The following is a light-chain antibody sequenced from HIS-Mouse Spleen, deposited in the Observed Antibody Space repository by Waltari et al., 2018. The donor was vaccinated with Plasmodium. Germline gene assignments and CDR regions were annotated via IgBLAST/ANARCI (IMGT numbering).Light chain of an antibody. CDR2: GAS. J-gene: IGKJ3*01. V-gene: IGKV3-15*01. CDR1: QSVSSN. Sequence: EIVMTQSPATLSVSPGERATLSCRASQSVSSNLAWYQQKPGQAPRLLIYGASTRSTGIPARFSGSGSVTEFTLTISSLQSEDFVVYYCQQYNNWSFTFGPGTKVDIK. CDR3: QQYNNWSFT.